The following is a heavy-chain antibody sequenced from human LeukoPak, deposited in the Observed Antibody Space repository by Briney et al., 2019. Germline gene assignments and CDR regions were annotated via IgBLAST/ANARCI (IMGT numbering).Heavy chain of an antibody. D-gene: IGHD6-19*01. V-gene: IGHV3-53*04. CDR3: AGTYGIGWYGD. Sequence: GGSPRLSCAASGFSVSSNYMSWVRQAPGKGLEWVAAIYSGGSTYYADSVKGRFTISRHNSENTLYLQMNSLRPEDTALYYCAGTYGIGWYGDWGQGTLVTVSS. CDR1: GFSVSSNY. CDR2: IYSGGST. J-gene: IGHJ4*02.